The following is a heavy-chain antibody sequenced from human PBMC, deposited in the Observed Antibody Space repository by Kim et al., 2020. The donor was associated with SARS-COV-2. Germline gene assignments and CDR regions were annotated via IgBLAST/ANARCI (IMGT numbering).Heavy chain of an antibody. V-gene: IGHV4-34*01. J-gene: IGHJ4*02. D-gene: IGHD2-2*02. CDR1: GGSFSGYY. Sequence: SETLSLTCAVYGGSFSGYYWSWIRQPPGKGLEWIGEINHSGSTNYNPSLKSRVTISVDTSKNQFSLKLSSVTAADTAVYYCARHPGKAISDPPFDYWGQGTLVTVSS. CDR3: ARHPGKAISDPPFDY. CDR2: INHSGST.